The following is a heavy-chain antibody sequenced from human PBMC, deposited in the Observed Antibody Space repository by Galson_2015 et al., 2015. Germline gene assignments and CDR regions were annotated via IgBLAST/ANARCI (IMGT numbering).Heavy chain of an antibody. CDR3: ARGREYYYDSSGLNWFDP. V-gene: IGHV3-11*06. Sequence: SLRLSCAASGFTFSDYYMSWIRQAPGKGLEWVSYISSSSSYTNYADSVKGRFTISRDNAKNSLYLQMNSLRAEDTAVYYCARGREYYYDSSGLNWFDPWCQGTLVTVSS. J-gene: IGHJ5*02. D-gene: IGHD3-22*01. CDR1: GFTFSDYY. CDR2: ISSSSSYT.